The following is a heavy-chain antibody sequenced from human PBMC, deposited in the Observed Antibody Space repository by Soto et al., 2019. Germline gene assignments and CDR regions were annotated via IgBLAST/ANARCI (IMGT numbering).Heavy chain of an antibody. J-gene: IGHJ6*03. Sequence: QVQLVQSGAEVKKPGASVKVSCKASGYTFTSYAMHWVRQAPGQRLEWIGWINAGNGNTKYSQKFQGRVTITRDTSASTAYMELSSLRSEDTAVYYCARDFIDYGDYVSDYYYYMDVWGKGTTVTVSS. V-gene: IGHV1-3*01. CDR2: INAGNGNT. CDR3: ARDFIDYGDYVSDYYYYMDV. D-gene: IGHD4-17*01. CDR1: GYTFTSYA.